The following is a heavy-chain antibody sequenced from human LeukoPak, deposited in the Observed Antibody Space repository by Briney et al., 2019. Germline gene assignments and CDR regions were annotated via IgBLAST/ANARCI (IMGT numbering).Heavy chain of an antibody. Sequence: GGSLRLSCAASGFTFDDYDMHWVRQVPGKGLEWVSGISWNSGSIDYADSVKGRFTISRDNAKNSLHLQMDSLRTEDTAFYYCAKGSCSSTSCHFDYWGQGTLVTVSS. V-gene: IGHV3-9*01. CDR2: ISWNSGSI. D-gene: IGHD2-2*01. CDR1: GFTFDDYD. J-gene: IGHJ4*02. CDR3: AKGSCSSTSCHFDY.